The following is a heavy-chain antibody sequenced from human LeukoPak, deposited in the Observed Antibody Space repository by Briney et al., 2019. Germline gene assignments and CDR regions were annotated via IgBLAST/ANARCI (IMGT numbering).Heavy chain of an antibody. CDR3: ARLGLKYGGNDY. V-gene: IGHV4-59*08. CDR1: GGSISSYY. CDR2: IYYSGST. D-gene: IGHD4-23*01. J-gene: IGHJ4*02. Sequence: SETLSLTCTASGGSISSYYWSWIRQPPGKGLEWIGYIYYSGSTNYNPSLKSRVTISVDTSKNQFSLKLSSVTAADTAVYYCARLGLKYGGNDYWGEGTLVTVSS.